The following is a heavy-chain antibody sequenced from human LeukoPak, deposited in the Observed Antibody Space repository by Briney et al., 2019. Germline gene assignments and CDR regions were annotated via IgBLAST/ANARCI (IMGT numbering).Heavy chain of an antibody. D-gene: IGHD4-23*01. J-gene: IGHJ3*02. CDR3: ARAESLYGGNLAAAFDI. CDR1: GYTFTSYG. V-gene: IGHV1-18*01. CDR2: ISAYNGNT. Sequence: ASVKVSCKASGYTFTSYGISWVRQAPGQGLEWMGWISAYNGNTNYEQKFQGRVTMTTDTSTSTAHMELRSLRSDDTALYYCARAESLYGGNLAAAFDIWGQGTMVTVSS.